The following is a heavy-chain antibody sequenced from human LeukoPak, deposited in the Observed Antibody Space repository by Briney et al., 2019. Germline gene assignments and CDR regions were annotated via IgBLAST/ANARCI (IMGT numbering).Heavy chain of an antibody. CDR1: GGSISSYY. CDR3: ARDPSGPYGGPFDY. Sequence: PSETLSLTCTVSGGSISSYYWRWIRQPPGKGLEWIGYIYYSGSTNYNPSLKSRVTISVDTSKNQFSLKLSSVTAADTAVYYCARDPSGPYGGPFDYWGQGTLVTVSS. J-gene: IGHJ4*02. V-gene: IGHV4-59*01. CDR2: IYYSGST. D-gene: IGHD4/OR15-4a*01.